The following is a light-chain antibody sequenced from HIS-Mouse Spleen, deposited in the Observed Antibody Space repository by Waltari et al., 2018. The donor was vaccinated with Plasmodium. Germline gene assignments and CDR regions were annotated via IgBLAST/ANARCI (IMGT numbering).Light chain of an antibody. Sequence: QYALTPPRSVPGSPGPSVTLPCTGTSRDVGGYNYVSWYQQHPGKAPKLMIYDVSKRPSGVPVRFSGSKSGNTASLTISGLQAEDEADYYCCSYAGSYTYVFGTGTKVTVL. J-gene: IGLJ1*01. CDR3: CSYAGSYTYV. CDR2: DVS. V-gene: IGLV2-11*01. CDR1: SRDVGGYNY.